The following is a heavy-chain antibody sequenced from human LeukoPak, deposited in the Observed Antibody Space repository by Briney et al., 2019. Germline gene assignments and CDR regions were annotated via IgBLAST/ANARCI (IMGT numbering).Heavy chain of an antibody. V-gene: IGHV1-2*02. Sequence: ASVKVSCKASRYSFTGYYIHWVRQAPGQGLEWMGWISPKSGGTYYAQKFQGRVTMTRDTSITTAYMELSRLRSDDTAVYFCARKGVMATMSPDDAFDIWGQGTMVTVSS. J-gene: IGHJ3*02. CDR2: ISPKSGGT. CDR1: RYSFTGYY. CDR3: ARKGVMATMSPDDAFDI. D-gene: IGHD5-24*01.